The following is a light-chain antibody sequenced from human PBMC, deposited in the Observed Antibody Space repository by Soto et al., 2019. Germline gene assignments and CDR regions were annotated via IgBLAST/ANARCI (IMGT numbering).Light chain of an antibody. V-gene: IGKV1-6*01. Sequence: AIQMTQSPSSLSASVGDRVTITYRANQSIRNALGWYQQKPGKAHKLLISVAFSFHSGVPSRFSGSGSGTDFTLTISSLQPEDFATYYCLQDYTYPLTFGGGTRVEIK. J-gene: IGKJ4*01. CDR2: VAF. CDR3: LQDYTYPLT. CDR1: QSIRNA.